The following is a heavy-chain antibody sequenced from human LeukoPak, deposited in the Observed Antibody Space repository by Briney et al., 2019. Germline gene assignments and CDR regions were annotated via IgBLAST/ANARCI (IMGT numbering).Heavy chain of an antibody. CDR2: ISSSSAYI. Sequence: PGGSLRLSCAASGFIFSSYSMNWVRQAPGQGLEWVSSISSSSAYIYYADSVKGRFTISRDNAKNSLYLQINSLRAEDTAVYYCARDSVGYSSGWYFLYWGQGTLVTVSS. J-gene: IGHJ4*02. D-gene: IGHD6-19*01. CDR3: ARDSVGYSSGWYFLY. CDR1: GFIFSSYS. V-gene: IGHV3-21*01.